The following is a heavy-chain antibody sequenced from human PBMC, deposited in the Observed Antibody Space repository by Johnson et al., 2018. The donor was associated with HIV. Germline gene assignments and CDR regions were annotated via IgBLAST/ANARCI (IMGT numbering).Heavy chain of an antibody. D-gene: IGHD6-19*01. Sequence: VQLVESGGGLVRPGGSLRLSCAASGFTFDDFAMSWVRQAPGKGLEWVSGINWNGGSTGYADSVKGRFTISRASAKNSLYLQMNSLRAEDTAVYYCARGVGSGWYFEIGDDAFDIWGQGTMVTVSS. V-gene: IGHV3-20*04. CDR2: INWNGGST. J-gene: IGHJ3*02. CDR3: ARGVGSGWYFEIGDDAFDI. CDR1: GFTFDDFA.